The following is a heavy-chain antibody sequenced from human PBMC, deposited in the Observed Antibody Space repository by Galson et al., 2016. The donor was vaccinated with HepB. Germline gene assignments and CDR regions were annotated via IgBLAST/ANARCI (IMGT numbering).Heavy chain of an antibody. V-gene: IGHV4-59*02. CDR2: IYDIGTT. CDR1: DDSVSSHY. J-gene: IGHJ6*02. D-gene: IGHD6-19*01. Sequence: SETLSLTCTVSDDSVSSHYWSWIRQPPGKGLEWIGFIYDIGTTNYSPSLKSRVTISVDTSKNQFFLKLSSVAAADTAVYYCARNKQPIAVAGSSFEAAEYYYGMDVWGQGTTVTVSS. CDR3: ARNKQPIAVAGSSFEAAEYYYGMDV.